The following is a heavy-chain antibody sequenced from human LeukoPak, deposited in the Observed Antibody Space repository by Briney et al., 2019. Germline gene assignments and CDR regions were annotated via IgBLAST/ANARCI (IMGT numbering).Heavy chain of an antibody. CDR1: GFTFSDYY. Sequence: GGSLRLSCAASGFTFSDYYMSWIRQAPGKGLEWVSYISITSSYTNYADSVKGRFTVSRDNAKNSLYLQMNSLRAEDTAVYYCARVIGGIRYFDWYNWFDPWGQGTLVTVSS. V-gene: IGHV3-11*06. CDR2: ISITSSYT. J-gene: IGHJ5*02. CDR3: ARVIGGIRYFDWYNWFDP. D-gene: IGHD3-9*01.